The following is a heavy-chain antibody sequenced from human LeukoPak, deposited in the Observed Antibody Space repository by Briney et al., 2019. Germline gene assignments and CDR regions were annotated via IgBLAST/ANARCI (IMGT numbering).Heavy chain of an antibody. CDR3: AKDLSGSYLDY. V-gene: IGHV3-30*18. J-gene: IGHJ4*02. CDR2: ISYDSEGD. Sequence: GRSLRLSCVTSGFTFSNYGMHWVRQLPGKGLEWVAVISYDSEGDYHVDSVKGRFTISRDNSKNTLYLQMNSLRVEDTAVYYCAKDLSGSYLDYWGQGTLVTVSS. D-gene: IGHD1-26*01. CDR1: GFTFSNYG.